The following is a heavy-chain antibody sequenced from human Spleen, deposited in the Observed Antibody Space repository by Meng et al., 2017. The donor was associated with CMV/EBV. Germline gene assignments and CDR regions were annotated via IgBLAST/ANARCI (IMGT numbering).Heavy chain of an antibody. CDR2: ISGGGDRT. CDR3: AKGPLRSGSYPSYFDY. D-gene: IGHD1-26*01. J-gene: IGHJ4*02. V-gene: IGHV3-23*01. Sequence: LPFSSYAMSWVRQATGKGLEWVSAISGGGDRTYNADSVRGRFTISRDESKNTVYLQMSSLRAEDTAVYYCAKGPLRSGSYPSYFDYWGQGALVTVSS. CDR1: LPFSSYA.